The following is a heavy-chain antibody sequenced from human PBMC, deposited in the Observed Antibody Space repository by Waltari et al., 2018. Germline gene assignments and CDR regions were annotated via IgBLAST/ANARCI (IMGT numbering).Heavy chain of an antibody. CDR3: ARNRYAPNYYYMDV. CDR2: IYTSGST. CDR1: GGSISSYY. V-gene: IGHV4-4*07. J-gene: IGHJ6*03. D-gene: IGHD2-2*01. Sequence: QVQLQESGPGLVKPSETLSLTCTVSGGSISSYYWSWIRQPAGKGLEWIGRIYTSGSTTSTPPLKRLVTMSVDTSKTQFSLKLSSVTAADTAVYYCARNRYAPNYYYMDVWGKGTTVTISS.